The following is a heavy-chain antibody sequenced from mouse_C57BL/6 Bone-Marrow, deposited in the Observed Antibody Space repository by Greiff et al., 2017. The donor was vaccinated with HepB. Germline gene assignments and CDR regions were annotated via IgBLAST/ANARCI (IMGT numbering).Heavy chain of an antibody. CDR2: ISSGSSNI. Sequence: EVQGVESGGGLVKPGGSLKLSCEASGFTFSDYGMHWVRQAPEKGLEWVAYISSGSSNIYYADTVKSRFTISTDNAKNTLFLQMTSLRSEDTAMYYCARGGHYYGSSYDYDDRGQVTTLTVSS. CDR3: ARGGHYYGSSYDYDD. CDR1: GFTFSDYG. D-gene: IGHD1-1*01. V-gene: IGHV5-17*01. J-gene: IGHJ2*01.